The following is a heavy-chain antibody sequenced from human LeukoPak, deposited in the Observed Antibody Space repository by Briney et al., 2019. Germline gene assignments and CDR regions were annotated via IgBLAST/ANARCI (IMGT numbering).Heavy chain of an antibody. J-gene: IGHJ4*02. V-gene: IGHV3-30*18. CDR1: GLTFNRAG. D-gene: IGHD1-14*01. CDR3: AKDKGNRYFDY. Sequence: SGGSLRLSCVVSGLTFNRAGMHWVRQPPGKGLEWVAFISSDGTTTLYGDSVKGRFTISRDDSRDTVYLEMNSLRVEDTALFYCAKDKGNRYFDYWGQGTLVTVSS. CDR2: ISSDGTTT.